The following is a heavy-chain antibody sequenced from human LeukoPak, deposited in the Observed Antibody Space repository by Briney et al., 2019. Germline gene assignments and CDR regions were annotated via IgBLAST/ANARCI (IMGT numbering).Heavy chain of an antibody. CDR3: ARDPHSGYDLADY. J-gene: IGHJ4*02. V-gene: IGHV4-4*02. D-gene: IGHD5-12*01. Sequence: SWVRQPPGKGLEWIGEIYHSGTTNYNPSLKSRVTISVDKSKNQFSLNLSSVTAADTAVYYCARDPHSGYDLADYWGQGTLVTVSS. CDR2: IYHSGTT.